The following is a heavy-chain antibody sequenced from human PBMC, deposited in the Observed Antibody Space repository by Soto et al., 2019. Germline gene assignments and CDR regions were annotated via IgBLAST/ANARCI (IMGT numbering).Heavy chain of an antibody. V-gene: IGHV1-18*04. D-gene: IGHD6-19*01. CDR2: ISAYNGNT. CDR1: GYTFTSYG. CDR3: ARDRSGLLYYYYYGMDV. Sequence: ASVKVSCKASGYTFTSYGISWVRQAPGQGLEWMGWISAYNGNTNYAQKLQGRVTMTTDTSTSTACMELRSLRSDDTAVYYCARDRSGLLYYYYYGMDVWGQGTTVTVSS. J-gene: IGHJ6*02.